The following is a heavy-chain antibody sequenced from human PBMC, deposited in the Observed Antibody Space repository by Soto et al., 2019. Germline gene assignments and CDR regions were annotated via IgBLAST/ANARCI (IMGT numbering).Heavy chain of an antibody. Sequence: TLSLTCTVSGGSISSGGYYWSWIRQHPGKGLEWIGYIYYSGSTYYNPSLKSRVTRSVDTSKNQFSLKLSSVTAADTAVYYCARGGGVNQKSDYYYYGMDVWGQGTTVTVSS. D-gene: IGHD3-16*01. CDR2: IYYSGST. CDR1: GGSISSGGYY. V-gene: IGHV4-31*03. J-gene: IGHJ6*02. CDR3: ARGGGVNQKSDYYYYGMDV.